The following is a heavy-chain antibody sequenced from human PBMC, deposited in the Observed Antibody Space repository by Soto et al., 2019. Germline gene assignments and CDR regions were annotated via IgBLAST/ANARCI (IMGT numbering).Heavy chain of an antibody. CDR2: IYYSGST. CDR3: ARMGIAVANDY. D-gene: IGHD6-19*01. Sequence: SETLSLPCTVSDGTISNHDWSWIRQPPGKGLDWIGYIYYSGSTNYNPSLKSRVTMSVDTAMNQFSLKLTSVTAADTAVYYCARMGIAVANDYWGQGTLVTVSS. V-gene: IGHV4-59*11. J-gene: IGHJ4*02. CDR1: DGTISNHD.